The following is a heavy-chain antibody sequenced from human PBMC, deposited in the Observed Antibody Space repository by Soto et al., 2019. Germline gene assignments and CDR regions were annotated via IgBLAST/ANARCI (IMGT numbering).Heavy chain of an antibody. CDR1: GFTFSSHG. Sequence: SLRLSCAASGFTFSSHGMHWVRQAPGKGLEWVAVICYGGSNKYYADSVKGRFAISRDNSKNFLYLQMNSMSAGDAALYFCSKVTAIAVYGVASLFDYWGLAALVTVFS. D-gene: IGHD2-21*02. CDR3: SKVTAIAVYGVASLFDY. V-gene: IGHV3-33*06. CDR2: ICYGGSNK. J-gene: IGHJ4*01.